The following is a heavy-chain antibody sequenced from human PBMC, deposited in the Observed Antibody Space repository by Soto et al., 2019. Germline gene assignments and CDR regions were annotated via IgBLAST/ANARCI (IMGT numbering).Heavy chain of an antibody. CDR2: ISYDGSNK. V-gene: IGHV3-30*18. J-gene: IGHJ4*02. CDR3: AKVRSAPASLDY. CDR1: GFTFSSSG. Sequence: LRLSCAASGFTFSSSGMHWVRQAPGKGLEWVAVISYDGSNKYYADSVKGRFTISRDNSKNTLYLQMNSLRAEDTAVYYCAKVRSAPASLDYWGQGTLVTVSS. D-gene: IGHD2-2*01.